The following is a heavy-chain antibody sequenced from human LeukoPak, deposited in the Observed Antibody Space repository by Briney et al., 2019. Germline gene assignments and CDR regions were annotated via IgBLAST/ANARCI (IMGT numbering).Heavy chain of an antibody. V-gene: IGHV3-23*01. CDR1: GFSFSTYA. J-gene: IGHJ4*02. Sequence: GGSLRLSCAASGFSFSTYAISWVRQAPGKGLEGVSAIKSDGGRTYYADSVKGRFTISRESSKHTVSRKMNSLRVEDTALYYCAKESPSAVGRTGRVYYFDYWGQGTPVTVSS. CDR2: IKSDGGRT. CDR3: AKESPSAVGRTGRVYYFDY. D-gene: IGHD1-26*01.